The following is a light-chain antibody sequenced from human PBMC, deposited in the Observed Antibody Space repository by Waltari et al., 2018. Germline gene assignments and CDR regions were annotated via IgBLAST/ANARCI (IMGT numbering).Light chain of an antibody. CDR1: QSLQSTDRKSY. V-gene: IGKV2D-29*01. CDR2: ELS. J-gene: IGKJ4*01. CDR3: MQSFRLPPT. Sequence: DIVINQAPLSLAVTPGRPTSISCKTGQSLQSTDRKSYLYWYLQKPGQPPQLLIYELSTRFSGVPDSFSGSGSGTDFTLTISRVQAADVAVYFCMQSFRLPPTFGRGTKVEIK.